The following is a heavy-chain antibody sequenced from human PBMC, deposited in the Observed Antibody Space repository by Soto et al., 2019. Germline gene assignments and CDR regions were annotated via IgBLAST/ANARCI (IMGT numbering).Heavy chain of an antibody. CDR1: GGTFSSYA. CDR2: IIPIFGTA. Sequence: QVQLVQSGAAVKKPGSSVKVSCKASGGTFSSYAISWVRQAPGQGLEWMGGIIPIFGTANYAQKFQGRVTITADESTSTAYMELSSLRSEDTAVYYCAREGLCGGDCYSTDYWGQGTLVTVSS. V-gene: IGHV1-69*12. J-gene: IGHJ4*02. D-gene: IGHD2-21*02. CDR3: AREGLCGGDCYSTDY.